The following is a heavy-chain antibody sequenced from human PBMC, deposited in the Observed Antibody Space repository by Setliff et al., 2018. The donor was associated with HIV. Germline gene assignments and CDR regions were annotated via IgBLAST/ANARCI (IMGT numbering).Heavy chain of an antibody. D-gene: IGHD2-15*01. CDR3: AATYCRGGGRDCPQMYDY. J-gene: IGHJ4*02. CDR2: INYSGTT. Sequence: PSETLSLTCATYGGSFSGNCWSWIRQPPGKGLEWIGEINYSGTTNHNPFLKSRVTISVDTSKKQFSLKLNSVTAADSAIYYCAATYCRGGGRDCPQMYDYWGQGSLVTVSS. CDR1: GGSFSGNC. V-gene: IGHV4-34*01.